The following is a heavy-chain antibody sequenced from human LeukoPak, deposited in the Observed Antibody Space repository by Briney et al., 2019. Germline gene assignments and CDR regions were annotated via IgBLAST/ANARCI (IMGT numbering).Heavy chain of an antibody. J-gene: IGHJ4*02. CDR2: INSDGSVS. D-gene: IGHD3-22*01. Sequence: GGSLRLSCAASGFSFSTQWMHWVRQAPGKGLVYVAQINSDGSVSAYADSVKGRFTISRDNAKNTLYLEMSSLRAEDTAVYYCGSLTVVARDHWGQGTLVTVSS. V-gene: IGHV3-74*01. CDR1: GFSFSTQW. CDR3: GSLTVVARDH.